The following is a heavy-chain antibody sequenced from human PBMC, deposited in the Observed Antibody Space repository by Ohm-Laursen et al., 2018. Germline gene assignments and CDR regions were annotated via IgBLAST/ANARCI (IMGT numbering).Heavy chain of an antibody. V-gene: IGHV4-59*07. J-gene: IGHJ1*01. CDR2: MHYSGSS. CDR3: ATTTVVTNQYFQH. Sequence: SDTLSLTCTVSGGSISSYYWSWIRQPPGKGLEWIGYMHYSGSSKYNPSLKSRVTISIDTSKNQVSLKVNSVTAADTAVYYCATTTVVTNQYFQHWGQGTLVTVSS. CDR1: GGSISSYY. D-gene: IGHD4-23*01.